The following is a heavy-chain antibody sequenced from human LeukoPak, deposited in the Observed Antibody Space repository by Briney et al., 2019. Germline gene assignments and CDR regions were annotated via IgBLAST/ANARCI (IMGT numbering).Heavy chain of an antibody. D-gene: IGHD5-12*01. CDR1: GGSISSYY. CDR3: ARLKWLRIKGFDP. Sequence: SETLSLTCTVSGGSISSYYWSWIRQPPGKGLEWIGYIYYSGSTNYNPSLKSRVTISVDTSKNQFSLKLSSVTAADTAVYYCARLKWLRIKGFDPWGQGTLVTVSS. CDR2: IYYSGST. V-gene: IGHV4-59*08. J-gene: IGHJ5*02.